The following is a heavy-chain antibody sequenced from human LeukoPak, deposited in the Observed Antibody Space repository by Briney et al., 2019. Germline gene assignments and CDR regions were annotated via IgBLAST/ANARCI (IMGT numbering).Heavy chain of an antibody. Sequence: GESLKISGKGSGSSFTSYGIGWMGQMPAKGMEWMGIIYTGDSDTRYSPSFQGQVTISADKSISTAYLQWSSLKASDTAMYYCARQSYCSSTSCYGLYYFDYWGEGTLVTVSS. V-gene: IGHV5-51*01. CDR3: ARQSYCSSTSCYGLYYFDY. D-gene: IGHD2-2*01. J-gene: IGHJ4*02. CDR2: IYTGDSDT. CDR1: GSSFTSYG.